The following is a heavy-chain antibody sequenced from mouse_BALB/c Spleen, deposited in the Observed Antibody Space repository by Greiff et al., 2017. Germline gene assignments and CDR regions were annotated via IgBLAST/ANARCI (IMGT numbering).Heavy chain of an antibody. J-gene: IGHJ3*01. Sequence: DVKLQESGPGLVKPSQSLSLTCTVTGYSITSDYAWNWIRQFPGNKLEWMGYISYSGSTSYNPSLKSRISITRDTSKNQFFLQLNSVTTEDTATYYCARYDYDGAWFAYWGQGTLVTVSA. CDR2: ISYSGST. V-gene: IGHV3-2*02. CDR3: ARYDYDGAWFAY. CDR1: GYSITSDYA. D-gene: IGHD2-4*01.